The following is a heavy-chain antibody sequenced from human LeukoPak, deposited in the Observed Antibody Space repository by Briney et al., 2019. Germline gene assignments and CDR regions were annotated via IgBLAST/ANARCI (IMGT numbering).Heavy chain of an antibody. CDR2: ISAYNGNT. Sequence: GASVKVSRKASGYTFTSYGISWVRQAPGQGLEWMGWISAYNGNTNYAQKLQGRVTMTTDTSTSTAYMELRSLRSDDTAVYYCARFEWPTQNDALDIWGQGTIVTVSS. V-gene: IGHV1-18*01. D-gene: IGHD3-3*01. CDR3: ARFEWPTQNDALDI. CDR1: GYTFTSYG. J-gene: IGHJ3*02.